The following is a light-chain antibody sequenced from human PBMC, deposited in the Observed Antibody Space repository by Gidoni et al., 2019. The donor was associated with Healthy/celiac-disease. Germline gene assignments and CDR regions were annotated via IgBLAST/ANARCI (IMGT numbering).Light chain of an antibody. V-gene: IGKV2-28*01. Sequence: DIVMIQSPLSLPVTPGEPASISCRSSQSLLHSNGYNYLDWYLQKPGQSPQLLIYLGSNRASGVPDRFSGSGSGTDFTLKISRVEAEDVGVYYCMQALQTRGFTFGPGTKVDIK. CDR3: MQALQTRGFT. CDR1: QSLLHSNGYNY. J-gene: IGKJ3*01. CDR2: LGS.